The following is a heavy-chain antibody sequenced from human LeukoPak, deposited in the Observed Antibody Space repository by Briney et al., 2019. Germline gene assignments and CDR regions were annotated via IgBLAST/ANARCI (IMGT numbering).Heavy chain of an antibody. CDR3: AKPDAVAGSFFFDY. CDR2: MRYEGSNK. J-gene: IGHJ4*02. Sequence: GGSLRLSCAASGFPFSSYDMHWVRQAPGKGLEWVAFMRYEGSNKYYADSVKGRFTISRDNSKNTLYLQMNSLRPGDTAVYYCAKPDAVAGSFFFDYWGQGTLVTVSS. D-gene: IGHD6-19*01. CDR1: GFPFSSYD. V-gene: IGHV3-30*02.